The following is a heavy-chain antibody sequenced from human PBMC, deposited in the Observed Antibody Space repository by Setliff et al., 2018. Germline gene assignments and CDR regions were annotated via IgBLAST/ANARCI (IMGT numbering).Heavy chain of an antibody. CDR2: IIPMFGTA. Sequence: GASVKVSCKASGGTFSSYAISWVRQAPGQGLEWMGGIIPMFGTAKYAQKFQGRVTMTTDTSTSTAYMELRSLRSDDTAVYYCAGGPQKDAFDIWGQGTMVTVSS. CDR3: AGGPQKDAFDI. J-gene: IGHJ3*02. D-gene: IGHD1-26*01. CDR1: GGTFSSYA. V-gene: IGHV1-69*05.